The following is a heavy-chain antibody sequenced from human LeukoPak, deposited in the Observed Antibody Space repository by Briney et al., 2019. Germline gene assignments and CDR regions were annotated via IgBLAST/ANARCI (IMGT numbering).Heavy chain of an antibody. CDR3: ARQPPGLFATDY. V-gene: IGHV5-51*01. D-gene: IGHD1-14*01. CDR1: GYSFTNYW. CDR2: MYPGDSNT. Sequence: GESLQISCKASGYSFTNYWIAWMRQMPGKGREWMGIMYPGDSNTRYSPSFQGQVSISADKSISTAYLQWSSLKASDTAMYYCARQPPGLFATDYWGQGTLVTVSS. J-gene: IGHJ4*02.